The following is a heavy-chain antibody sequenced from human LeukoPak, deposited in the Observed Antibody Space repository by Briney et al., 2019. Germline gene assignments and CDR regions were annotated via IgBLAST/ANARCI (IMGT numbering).Heavy chain of an antibody. V-gene: IGHV4-38-2*02. J-gene: IGHJ5*02. CDR1: GYSISSGYY. Sequence: SETLSLTCTVSGYSISSGYYWGWIRQPPGKGLEWIGEINHSGSTNYNPSLKSRVTISVDTSKNQFSLKLSSVTAADTAVYYCARPGGRITMVRGSYNWFDPWGQGTLVTVSS. D-gene: IGHD3-10*01. CDR2: INHSGST. CDR3: ARPGGRITMVRGSYNWFDP.